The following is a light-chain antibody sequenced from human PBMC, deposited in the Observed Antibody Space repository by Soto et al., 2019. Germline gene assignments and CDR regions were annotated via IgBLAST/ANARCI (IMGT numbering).Light chain of an antibody. CDR2: SGS. CDR1: QGLDNY. Sequence: DIQMTQSPSSRSASVGDRVTITCRANQGLDNYLNWYQHKTGKAPELMIISGSILQTAVPARVRGDGFGTDFSLTISSLHPEDFATYYFPQCYSSPRTFGGGINVEI. V-gene: IGKV1-39*01. J-gene: IGKJ4*01. CDR3: PQCYSSPRT.